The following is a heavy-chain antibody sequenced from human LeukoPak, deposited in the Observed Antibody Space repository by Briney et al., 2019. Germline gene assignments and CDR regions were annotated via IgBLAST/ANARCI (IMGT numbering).Heavy chain of an antibody. D-gene: IGHD6-13*01. CDR2: IYTSGST. Sequence: SETLSLTCTVSGGSISSYYWSWIRQPAGKGLEWIGRIYTSGSTNYNPSLKSRVTMSVDTSKNQFSLKLSSVTAADTAVYYCAGRIAAAGTYIGFDPWGQGTLVTVSS. CDR1: GGSISSYY. J-gene: IGHJ5*02. V-gene: IGHV4-4*07. CDR3: AGRIAAAGTYIGFDP.